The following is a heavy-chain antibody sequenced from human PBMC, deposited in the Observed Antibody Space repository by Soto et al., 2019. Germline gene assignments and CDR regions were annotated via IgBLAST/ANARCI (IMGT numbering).Heavy chain of an antibody. CDR2: ISSSSSYI. CDR3: ARGRAAPPSPPGY. D-gene: IGHD6-13*01. J-gene: IGHJ4*02. V-gene: IGHV3-21*01. Sequence: GGSLRLSCAASGFTFSSYSMNWVRQAPGKGLEWVSSISSSSSYIYYADSVKGRFTISRDNAKNSLYLQMNSLRAEDTAVYYCARGRAAPPSPPGYWGQGTLVTVSS. CDR1: GFTFSSYS.